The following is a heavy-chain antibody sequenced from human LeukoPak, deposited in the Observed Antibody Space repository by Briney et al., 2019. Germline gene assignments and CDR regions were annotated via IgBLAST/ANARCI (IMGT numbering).Heavy chain of an antibody. J-gene: IGHJ5*02. CDR1: GYTFTGYY. Sequence: GASVKVSCKASGYTFTGYYMHWVRQAPGQGLEWMGWINPNSGGTNYAQKFQGRVTMTRDTSISTAYMELSRLRSDDTAVYYCARAVPKVGGSYYRWFDPWGQGTLVTVSS. D-gene: IGHD1-26*01. CDR3: ARAVPKVGGSYYRWFDP. CDR2: INPNSGGT. V-gene: IGHV1-2*02.